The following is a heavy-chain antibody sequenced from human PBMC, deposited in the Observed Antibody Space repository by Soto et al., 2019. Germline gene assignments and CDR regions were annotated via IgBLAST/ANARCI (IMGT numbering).Heavy chain of an antibody. CDR2: ISAYNGNT. CDR3: ARDLYCSSTSCYPFDY. CDR1: GYTFTSYG. D-gene: IGHD2-2*01. J-gene: IGHJ4*02. V-gene: IGHV1-18*01. Sequence: ASVKVSCKASGYTFTSYGISWVRQAPGQGLEWMGWISAYNGNTNYAQKLQGRVTMTTDTSTSTAYMELRSLRSDDTAVYYCARDLYCSSTSCYPFDYWGQGTLVTVSS.